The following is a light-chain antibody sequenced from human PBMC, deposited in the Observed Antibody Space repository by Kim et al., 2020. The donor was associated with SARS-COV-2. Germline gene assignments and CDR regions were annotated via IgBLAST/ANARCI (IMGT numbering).Light chain of an antibody. CDR3: MQRKDFPFS. CDR1: QSLLDSDDADTYY. Sequence: IVVTQTPLSLPVTPGEPASIFCRSNQSLLDSDDADTYYLDWYLQKTGQPPQLLIYSLSYRASGVPDRFSGSGSDTDFTLQISRVEAEDVGTYYCMQRKDFPFSFGGGTKVDIK. CDR2: SLS. V-gene: IGKV2-40*01. J-gene: IGKJ4*01.